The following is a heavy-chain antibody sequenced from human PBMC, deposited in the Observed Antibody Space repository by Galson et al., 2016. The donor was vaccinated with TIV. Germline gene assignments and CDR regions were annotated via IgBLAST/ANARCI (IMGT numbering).Heavy chain of an antibody. CDR3: ATSTVPNLGDY. CDR1: GYTFTSYH. V-gene: IGHV1-46*01. CDR2: IKDTGVTT. Sequence: SVKVSCKASGYTFTSYHLHWVRQAPGQGLEWMGIIKDTGVTTTYPQRFQGRFTISRHNSKNTLYLQMSNLRAEDTAVYFCATSTVPNLGDYWGQGVLVTVSS. J-gene: IGHJ4*02. D-gene: IGHD4-17*01.